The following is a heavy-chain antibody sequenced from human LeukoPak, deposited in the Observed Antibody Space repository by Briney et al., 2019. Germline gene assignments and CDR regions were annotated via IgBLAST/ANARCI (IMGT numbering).Heavy chain of an antibody. D-gene: IGHD3-10*01. V-gene: IGHV3-66*01. Sequence: GGSLRLSCAASGFTVSSNYMSWVRQAPGKGLEWVSIIYGGGSTFYADSVKGRFTISRDNSKNTLYLQMNSLRAEDTAVYYCARVLSGRGSLYDYYYYYMDVWGKGTTVTISS. CDR2: IYGGGST. J-gene: IGHJ6*03. CDR3: ARVLSGRGSLYDYYYYYMDV. CDR1: GFTVSSNY.